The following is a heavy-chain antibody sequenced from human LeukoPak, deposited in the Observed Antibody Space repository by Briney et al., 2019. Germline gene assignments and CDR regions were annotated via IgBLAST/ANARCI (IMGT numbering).Heavy chain of an antibody. CDR2: LYYSGST. J-gene: IGHJ4*02. CDR3: ARDDYGGRDY. Sequence: KSADTLCLTCTASGGTISSSIYYWGWIRQPPGKGLEWIGRLYYSGSTYYNPSLNSRVTVSVDTSKYQFSLKLSSMTVADTAVYYCARDDYGGRDYWGQGTLVTVSS. CDR1: GGTISSSIYY. D-gene: IGHD4-23*01. V-gene: IGHV4-39*02.